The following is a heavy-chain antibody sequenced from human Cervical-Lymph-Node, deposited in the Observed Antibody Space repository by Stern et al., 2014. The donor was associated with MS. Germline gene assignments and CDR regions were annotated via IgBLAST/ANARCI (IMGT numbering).Heavy chain of an antibody. CDR1: GFSLSTSGMR. J-gene: IGHJ4*02. D-gene: IGHD3-3*01. CDR3: ARSPPYYEFWNDYYYFDY. Sequence: QVTLKESGPALVKPTQTLTLTCTFSGFSLSTSGMRVSWIRQPPGKALEWLARLAWDDDKFYSTSLKTRLTISKATSKNQVVLTMTNMDPVDTATYYCARSPPYYEFWNDYYYFDYWGQGTLVAVSS. V-gene: IGHV2-70*04. CDR2: LAWDDDK.